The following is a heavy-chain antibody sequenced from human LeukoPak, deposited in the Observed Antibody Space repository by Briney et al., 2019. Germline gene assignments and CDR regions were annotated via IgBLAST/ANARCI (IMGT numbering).Heavy chain of an antibody. Sequence: ASVKVSCKASGYTFSTYPMNWVRQAPGQGLEWMGWINTNTGSPTYAQGLTGRFVFSSDTSVSTAFLQINSLKAEDTALYYCVRGIDTTGYFNYWGQGTLVTVSS. D-gene: IGHD3-9*01. V-gene: IGHV7-4-1*02. CDR3: VRGIDTTGYFNY. CDR1: GYTFSTYP. CDR2: INTNTGSP. J-gene: IGHJ4*02.